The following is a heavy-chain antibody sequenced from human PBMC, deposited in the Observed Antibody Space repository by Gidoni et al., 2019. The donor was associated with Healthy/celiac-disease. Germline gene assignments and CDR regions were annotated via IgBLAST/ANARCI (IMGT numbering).Heavy chain of an antibody. Sequence: QVQLRPWGAGLLKPSETLSLTCAVYGGSFRGYYWSWIRQPPGKGLEWIGEINHSGSTNYNPSLKRRVNISVDTSKNQFSLKLSSVTAADTAVYYGARGPTYYYDRSGYYPSFDYWGQGTLVTVSS. V-gene: IGHV4-34*01. CDR3: ARGPTYYYDRSGYYPSFDY. CDR1: GGSFRGYY. D-gene: IGHD3-22*01. J-gene: IGHJ4*02. CDR2: INHSGST.